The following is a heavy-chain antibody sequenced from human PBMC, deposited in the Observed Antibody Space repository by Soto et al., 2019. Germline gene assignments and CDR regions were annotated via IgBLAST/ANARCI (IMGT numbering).Heavy chain of an antibody. D-gene: IGHD6-19*01. CDR3: ARVPYSSGWATVGGMDV. Sequence: SEPLCVTWTVAGGTISSYYWSWIRQPPGKGLEWIGYIYYSGSTNYNPSLKSRVTISVDTSKNQFSLKLSSVTAADTAVYYCARVPYSSGWATVGGMDVWGQGTTVTVSS. CDR1: GGTISSYY. J-gene: IGHJ6*02. CDR2: IYYSGST. V-gene: IGHV4-59*01.